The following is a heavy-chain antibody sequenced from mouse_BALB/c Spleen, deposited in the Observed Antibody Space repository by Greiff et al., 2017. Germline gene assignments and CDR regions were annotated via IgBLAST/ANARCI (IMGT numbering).Heavy chain of an antibody. D-gene: IGHD2-4*01. CDR2: INPYNDGT. J-gene: IGHJ4*01. V-gene: IGHV1-14*01. CDR3: ARRGYDYDGPLYAIDY. CDR1: GYTFTSYV. Sequence: EVQLQQSGPELVKPGASVKMSCKASGYTFTSYVMHWVKQKPGQGLEWIGYINPYNDGTKYNEKFKGKATLTSDKSSSTAYMELSSLTSEDSAVYYCARRGYDYDGPLYAIDYWGQGTSVTVSS.